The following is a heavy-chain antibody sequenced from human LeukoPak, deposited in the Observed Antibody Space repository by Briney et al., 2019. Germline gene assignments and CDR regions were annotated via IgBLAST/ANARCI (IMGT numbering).Heavy chain of an antibody. CDR3: AKVVIGGSAYPADY. D-gene: IGHD3-16*01. Sequence: PGGSLRLSCVASGFTFSSYSMNWVRQAPGKGLEWVSSISSSSTYIHYADSVKGRFTISRDNAKNSLFLQMNSLRAEDTAVYYCAKVVIGGSAYPADYWGQGALVTVSS. CDR2: ISSSSTYI. J-gene: IGHJ4*02. V-gene: IGHV3-21*01. CDR1: GFTFSSYS.